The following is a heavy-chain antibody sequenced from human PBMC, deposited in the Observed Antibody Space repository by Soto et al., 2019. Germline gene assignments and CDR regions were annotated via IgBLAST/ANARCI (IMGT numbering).Heavy chain of an antibody. CDR3: ARELGYCSGGSCYSAFDI. CDR2: ISAYNGNT. Sequence: ASVKVSCKASGYTFTSYGISWVRQAPGQGLEWMGWISAYNGNTNYAQKLQGRVTMTTDTSTSTAYMELRSLRSDDTAVYYCARELGYCSGGSCYSAFDIWGQGTMVTVSS. D-gene: IGHD2-15*01. J-gene: IGHJ3*02. CDR1: GYTFTSYG. V-gene: IGHV1-18*01.